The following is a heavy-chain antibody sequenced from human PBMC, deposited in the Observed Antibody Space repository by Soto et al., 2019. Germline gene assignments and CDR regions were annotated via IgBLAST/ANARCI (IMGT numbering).Heavy chain of an antibody. CDR2: ITASGGST. J-gene: IGHJ4*02. D-gene: IGHD2-2*02. Sequence: GGSLRLSCAASGFTFSSYAMSWVRQAPGKGLEWVSGITASGGSTSYADSVKGRFTISRDNSKNTLYLQMNSLGAEDTAVYYCAHTQGIVLVPAAIWYWGQGTLVTVSS. CDR3: AHTQGIVLVPAAIWY. CDR1: GFTFSSYA. V-gene: IGHV3-23*01.